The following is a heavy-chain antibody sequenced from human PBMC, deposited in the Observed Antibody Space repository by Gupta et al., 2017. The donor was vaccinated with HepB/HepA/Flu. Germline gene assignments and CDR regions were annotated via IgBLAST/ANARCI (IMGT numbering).Heavy chain of an antibody. V-gene: IGHV3-48*02. CDR3: ARTEYFYGSRGYYQFDY. CDR2: ISGAGTAI. Sequence: EVQLVESGGGLVQPGGSLRLSCAASGFVFSSYSMNWVRQAPGKGLEWVSYISGAGTAIFYADSVKGRFTISKDNAKKSVDLQMNNLRHEDTAVYDCARTEYFYGSRGYYQFDYWGQGTLVTVSS. CDR1: GFVFSSYS. D-gene: IGHD3-22*01. J-gene: IGHJ4*02.